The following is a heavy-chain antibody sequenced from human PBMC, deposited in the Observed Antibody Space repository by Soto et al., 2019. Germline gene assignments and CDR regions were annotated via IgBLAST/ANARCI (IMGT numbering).Heavy chain of an antibody. CDR1: GYTLTSYA. Sequence: GASVKGSCKGSGYTLTSYAMHWVGQAPGQRLEWMGWINAGNGNTKYSQKFQGRVTITRDTSASTAYMELSSLRSEDTAVYYCARGITLPTPLDYWGQGTLVTVSS. CDR2: INAGNGNT. V-gene: IGHV1-3*01. J-gene: IGHJ4*02. D-gene: IGHD1-20*01. CDR3: ARGITLPTPLDY.